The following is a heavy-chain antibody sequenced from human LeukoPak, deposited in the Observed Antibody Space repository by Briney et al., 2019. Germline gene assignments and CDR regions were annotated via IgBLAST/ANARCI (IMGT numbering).Heavy chain of an antibody. Sequence: GESLKISCQASGYSFTSFWIGWVRQMPGKGLEWMGIIYPDDSTARYSPSFQGHVTISADKSINTAYLQWSSLKASDAAIYYCLRLVDWGAPGPYKWFDPWGQGTLVTVSS. V-gene: IGHV5-51*01. D-gene: IGHD1-26*01. CDR1: GYSFTSFW. CDR2: IYPDDSTA. CDR3: LRLVDWGAPGPYKWFDP. J-gene: IGHJ5*02.